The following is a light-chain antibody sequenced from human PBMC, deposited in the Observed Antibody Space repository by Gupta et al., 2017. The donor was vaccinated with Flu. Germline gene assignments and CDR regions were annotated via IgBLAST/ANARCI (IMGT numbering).Light chain of an antibody. CDR3: QQSYGMPRT. V-gene: IGKV1-39*01. CDR1: QSVSRY. Sequence: SSSLSASVGDSVTITCRTSQSVSRYLNWYQQMPGKAPQLLISATSILRGGVPPRFSGSGSGTEFTLTISSLQPADFATYYCQQSYGMPRTFGQGTKVEIK. CDR2: ATS. J-gene: IGKJ1*01.